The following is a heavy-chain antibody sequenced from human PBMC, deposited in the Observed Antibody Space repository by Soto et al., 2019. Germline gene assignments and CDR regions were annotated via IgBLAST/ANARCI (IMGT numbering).Heavy chain of an antibody. CDR2: ISSSSSTI. D-gene: IGHD2-2*01. V-gene: IGHV3-48*02. CDR1: GFPFISYS. J-gene: IGHJ5*02. Sequence: GGSLRLSCAASGFPFISYSMNWVRQAPGKGLEWVSYISSSSSTIYYADSVKGRFTISRDNAKNSLYLQMNSLRDEDTAVYYCARESAALNWFDPWGQGTLVTVSS. CDR3: ARESAALNWFDP.